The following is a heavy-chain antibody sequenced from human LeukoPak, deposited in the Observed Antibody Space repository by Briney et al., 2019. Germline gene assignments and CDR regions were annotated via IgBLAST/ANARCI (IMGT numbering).Heavy chain of an antibody. CDR2: INPNSGGT. D-gene: IGHD2-21*01. V-gene: IGHV1-2*02. Sequence: EASVKVSCKASGYTFTGYYMHRVRQAPGQGLEWMGWINPNSGGTNYAQKFQGRVTMTRDTSISTAYMELSRLRSDDTAVYYCARVPDDPYYPQTKNWFDPWGQGTLVTVSS. CDR1: GYTFTGYY. J-gene: IGHJ5*02. CDR3: ARVPDDPYYPQTKNWFDP.